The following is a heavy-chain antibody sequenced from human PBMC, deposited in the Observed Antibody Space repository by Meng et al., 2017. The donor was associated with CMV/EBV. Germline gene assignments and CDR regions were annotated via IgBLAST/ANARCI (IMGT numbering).Heavy chain of an antibody. Sequence: ASVKVSCKASGYTFTGYYMHWVRQAPGQGLEWMGWINPNSGGTNYAQKFQGRVTMTRDTSISTAYVELSRLRSDDTAVYYCARDRSSSDSYNWFDPWGQGTLVTVSS. CDR2: INPNSGGT. J-gene: IGHJ5*02. CDR3: ARDRSSSDSYNWFDP. D-gene: IGHD6-6*01. CDR1: GYTFTGYY. V-gene: IGHV1-2*02.